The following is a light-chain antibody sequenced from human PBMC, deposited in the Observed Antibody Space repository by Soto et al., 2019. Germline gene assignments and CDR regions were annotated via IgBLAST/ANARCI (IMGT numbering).Light chain of an antibody. J-gene: IGKJ2*01. CDR2: GAS. Sequence: DIQMTQSPSSLSACVGDRVTITCRAGQSISIYLDWYQQKPGKAPDLLIYGASSLQSGVPSRFSGSGSGTDFTLTISSLQPEDFATYYCQQSYNTRPTVGQGTKVDSK. CDR3: QQSYNTRPT. V-gene: IGKV1-39*01. CDR1: QSISIY.